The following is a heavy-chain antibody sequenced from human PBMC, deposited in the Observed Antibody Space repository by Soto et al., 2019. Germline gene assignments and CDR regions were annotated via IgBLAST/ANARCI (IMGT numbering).Heavy chain of an antibody. D-gene: IGHD3-3*01. Sequence: SETLSLTCTLSGGSISSSSYYWGWIRQPPGKGLEWIGSLYYSASTYYNPSLRSRVTISADTSKNHLSLKLSSVTAADTAVYNYVRRRTGDFRSGHYFDPWGHGTLVTVSS. J-gene: IGHJ5*02. CDR2: LYYSAST. CDR3: VRRRTGDFRSGHYFDP. V-gene: IGHV4-39*02. CDR1: GGSISSSSYY.